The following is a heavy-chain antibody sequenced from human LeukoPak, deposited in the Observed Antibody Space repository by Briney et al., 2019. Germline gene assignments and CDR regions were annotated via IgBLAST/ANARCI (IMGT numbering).Heavy chain of an antibody. CDR2: INPSGGST. D-gene: IGHD6-19*01. J-gene: IGHJ4*02. Sequence: GASVNVSCKASGYTFTSYAMNWVRQAPGQGLEWMGIINPSGGSTSYAQKFQGRVTMTRDTSTSTVYMELSSLRSEDTAVYYCARELPKAVAGTGFDYWGQGTLVTVSS. CDR1: GYTFTSYA. V-gene: IGHV1-46*01. CDR3: ARELPKAVAGTGFDY.